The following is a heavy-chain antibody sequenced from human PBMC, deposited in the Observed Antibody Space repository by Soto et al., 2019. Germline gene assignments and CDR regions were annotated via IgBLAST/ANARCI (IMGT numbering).Heavy chain of an antibody. Sequence: PGGSLRLSCAASGFTFSSYAMSWVRQAPGKGLEWVSAISGSGGSTYYADSVKGRFTISRDNSKNTLYLQMNSLRAEDTAVYYCAKVGYYDFWSGYNNWFDPWGQGTLVTVSS. D-gene: IGHD3-3*01. CDR3: AKVGYYDFWSGYNNWFDP. CDR1: GFTFSSYA. CDR2: ISGSGGST. J-gene: IGHJ5*02. V-gene: IGHV3-23*01.